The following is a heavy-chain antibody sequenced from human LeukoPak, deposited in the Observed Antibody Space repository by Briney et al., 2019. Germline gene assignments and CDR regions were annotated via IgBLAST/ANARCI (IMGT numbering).Heavy chain of an antibody. CDR2: IKEDGNEK. V-gene: IGHV3-7*01. D-gene: IGHD3-16*01. Sequence: PGGSLRLSCAASGFTFSSHWMSWVRQAPGKGLEWVANIKEDGNEKYYVDSLKGRFTISRGNAKSSLYLQMNSLRAEDTAVYYCARDLHGGVPLGWGQGTLVTVSS. CDR3: ARDLHGGVPLG. CDR1: GFTFSSHW. J-gene: IGHJ4*02.